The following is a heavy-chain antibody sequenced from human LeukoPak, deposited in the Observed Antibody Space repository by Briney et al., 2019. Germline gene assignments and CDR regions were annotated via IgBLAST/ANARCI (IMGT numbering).Heavy chain of an antibody. Sequence: RSQTLSLTCTVSGGSISSGGYYWSWIRQHPGKGLEWIGYIYYSGSTYYNPSLKSRVTISVDTSKNQFSLKLSSVTAADTAVYYCARALNCGGDCYTYNWFDPWGQGTLVTVSS. CDR3: ARALNCGGDCYTYNWFDP. CDR2: IYYSGST. J-gene: IGHJ5*02. V-gene: IGHV4-31*03. CDR1: GGSISSGGYY. D-gene: IGHD2-21*02.